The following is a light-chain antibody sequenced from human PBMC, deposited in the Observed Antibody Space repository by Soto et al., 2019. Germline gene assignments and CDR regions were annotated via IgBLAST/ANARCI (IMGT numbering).Light chain of an antibody. Sequence: ELVVTQCPVTLSVSPGERATLACRASQSVTIDLAWYQQKPGQAPSLLIFGASLLATGIPARFSGTGSGTAFALPISSRQHADFAVSYCQQHNKWLLTFGQGTRLEIK. CDR3: QQHNKWLLT. CDR1: QSVTID. CDR2: GAS. J-gene: IGKJ5*01. V-gene: IGKV3-15*01.